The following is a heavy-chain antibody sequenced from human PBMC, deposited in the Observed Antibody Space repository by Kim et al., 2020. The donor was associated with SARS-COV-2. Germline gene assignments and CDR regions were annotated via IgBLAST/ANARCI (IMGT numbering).Heavy chain of an antibody. CDR2: ISAMGLGT. V-gene: IGHV3-23*01. Sequence: ISAMGLGTHYADSVGGRFTISRDNSKSTLFLEMSSLRVEDTAVYYCEASDFWGQGALVTVSS. J-gene: IGHJ4*02. CDR3: EASDF.